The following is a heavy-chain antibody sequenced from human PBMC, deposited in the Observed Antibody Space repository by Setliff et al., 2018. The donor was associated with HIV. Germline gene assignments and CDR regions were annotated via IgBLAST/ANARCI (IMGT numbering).Heavy chain of an antibody. Sequence: GESLKISCAASGFTVSSNYMNWVRQAPGKGLAWVSVIYSGGDTFYAGSVKGRFTLSRDNSKNTLYLQMNSLRGDDTAVYHCARCRGWYGACAFDIWGQGTMVTVSS. CDR2: IYSGGDT. D-gene: IGHD6-19*01. J-gene: IGHJ3*02. V-gene: IGHV3-66*02. CDR3: ARCRGWYGACAFDI. CDR1: GFTVSSNY.